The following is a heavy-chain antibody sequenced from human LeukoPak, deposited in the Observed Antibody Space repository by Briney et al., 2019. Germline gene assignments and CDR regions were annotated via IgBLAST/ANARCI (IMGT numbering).Heavy chain of an antibody. Sequence: GGSLRLSCAASGFTFSSYGLHWVRKATGKGLEWVSAISTTAATYSPGSVKGRFTISRENAKSSLYLQMNSLRAEDTAVYYCARGRSGSYFDSWGQGTLVAVSS. J-gene: IGHJ4*03. CDR3: ARGRSGSYFDS. V-gene: IGHV3-13*04. CDR1: GFTFSSYG. D-gene: IGHD1-26*01. CDR2: ISTTAAT.